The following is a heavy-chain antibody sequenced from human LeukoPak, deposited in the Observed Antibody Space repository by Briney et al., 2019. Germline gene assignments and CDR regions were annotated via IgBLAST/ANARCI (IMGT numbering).Heavy chain of an antibody. CDR3: ARERTTVTHWYFDY. J-gene: IGHJ4*02. Sequence: PSQTLSLTCTVSGRSISSGDDYWSWIRQPPGKGLEWIGYIYYSGSTYYTPSLKSRVTISVDTSKIQFSLKLSSVTAADTAVYYCARERTTVTHWYFDYWGQGTLVTVSS. CDR2: IYYSGST. D-gene: IGHD4-17*01. V-gene: IGHV4-30-4*01. CDR1: GRSISSGDDY.